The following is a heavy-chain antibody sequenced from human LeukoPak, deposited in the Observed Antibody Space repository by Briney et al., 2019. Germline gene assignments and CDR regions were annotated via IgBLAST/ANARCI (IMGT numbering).Heavy chain of an antibody. Sequence: SETLSLTCTVSGASISPYYWSWIRQSPGSGLEWIGYIYYRGSTNYNPSLKSRVTISADTSKNQFSLKLNSVTAADTAVYYCARYLEGWFDPWGQGTLVTVSS. J-gene: IGHJ5*02. CDR2: IYYRGST. CDR3: ARYLEGWFDP. CDR1: GASISPYY. V-gene: IGHV4-59*01. D-gene: IGHD2/OR15-2a*01.